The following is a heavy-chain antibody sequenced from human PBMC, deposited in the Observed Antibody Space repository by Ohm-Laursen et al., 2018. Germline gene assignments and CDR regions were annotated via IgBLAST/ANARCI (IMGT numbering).Heavy chain of an antibody. CDR3: AITGGFWNY. CDR1: GFIFSSFA. D-gene: IGHD3-10*01. CDR2: ISGSGDDT. V-gene: IGHV3-23*01. Sequence: SLRLSCAASGFIFSSFAMTWVRQAPGKGLEWVSVISGSGDDTYYTDSVKGRFTVSRDISNNTVYLHMDSLGAEDTAVYYCAITGGFWNYWGQGTLVTVSS. J-gene: IGHJ4*02.